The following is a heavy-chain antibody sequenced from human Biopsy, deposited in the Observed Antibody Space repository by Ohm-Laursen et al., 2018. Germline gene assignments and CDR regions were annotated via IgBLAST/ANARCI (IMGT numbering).Heavy chain of an antibody. CDR2: IYYSGST. CDR1: GGSISRSSYY. V-gene: IGHV4-39*01. Sequence: GTLSLTCSVTGGSISRSSYYWDWIRQPPGKGLEWIGSIYYSGSTYYNPSLKSRVTISTDRSKNQFSLKLTSVTAADTAMYYCARQEFATSPLDYWGQGSLVTVSS. J-gene: IGHJ4*02. CDR3: ARQEFATSPLDY. D-gene: IGHD3-10*01.